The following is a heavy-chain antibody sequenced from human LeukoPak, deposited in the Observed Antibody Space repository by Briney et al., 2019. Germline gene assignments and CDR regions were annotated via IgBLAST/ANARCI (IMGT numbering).Heavy chain of an antibody. CDR2: ISAYNGNT. Sequence: KPGASVKVSCKASGYTFTSYGIRWVRQAPGQGLEWMGWISAYNGNTNYAQKLQGRVTMTTDTSTTTAYMELRSLRSDDTAVYYCARANYHGSGSYCDYWGQGTLVTVSS. V-gene: IGHV1-18*01. D-gene: IGHD3-10*01. J-gene: IGHJ4*02. CDR1: GYTFTSYG. CDR3: ARANYHGSGSYCDY.